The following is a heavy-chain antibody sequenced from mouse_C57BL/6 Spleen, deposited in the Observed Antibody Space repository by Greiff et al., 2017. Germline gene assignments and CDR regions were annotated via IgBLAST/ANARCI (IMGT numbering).Heavy chain of an antibody. D-gene: IGHD2-2*01. Sequence: QVQLQQPGAELVKPGASVKLSCKASGYTFTSYWMHWVKQRPGQGLEWIGMIHPNSGSTNYNEKFKSKATLTVDKSSSTAYMQFISLTSEDSAVYYCARSWLRRVMDYWGQGTSVTVSS. CDR1: GYTFTSYW. V-gene: IGHV1-64*01. CDR2: IHPNSGST. CDR3: ARSWLRRVMDY. J-gene: IGHJ4*01.